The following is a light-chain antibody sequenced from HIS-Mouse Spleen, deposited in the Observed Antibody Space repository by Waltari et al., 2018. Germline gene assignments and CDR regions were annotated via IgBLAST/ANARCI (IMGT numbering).Light chain of an antibody. Sequence: QSALTQPASVSGSPGQSITISCTGTSSHVGSYNLASWYQQHPGKAPKLMIYEGSKRPSGVSNRFSGSKSGNTASLTISGLQAEDEADYYCCSYAGSSTYVFGTGTKVTVL. J-gene: IGLJ1*01. CDR1: SSHVGSYNL. CDR2: EGS. V-gene: IGLV2-23*01. CDR3: CSYAGSSTYV.